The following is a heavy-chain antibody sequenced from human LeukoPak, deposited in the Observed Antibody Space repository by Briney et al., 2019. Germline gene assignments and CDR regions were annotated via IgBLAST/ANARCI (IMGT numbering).Heavy chain of an antibody. CDR3: ARGVAVAGTSYYYYGMDV. D-gene: IGHD6-19*01. CDR2: ISYDGSNK. Sequence: PGRSLRLSCAASGFTFSSYAMHWVRQAPGKGLEWVAVISYDGSNKYYADSVKGRFTISRDNSKNTLYLQMNSLRAEDTAVYYCARGVAVAGTSYYYYGMDVWGQGTTVTVSS. CDR1: GFTFSSYA. V-gene: IGHV3-30-3*01. J-gene: IGHJ6*02.